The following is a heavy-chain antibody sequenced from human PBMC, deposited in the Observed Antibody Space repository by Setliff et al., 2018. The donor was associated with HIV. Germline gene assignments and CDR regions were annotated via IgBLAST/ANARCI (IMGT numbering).Heavy chain of an antibody. D-gene: IGHD4-17*01. J-gene: IGHJ4*02. V-gene: IGHV4-4*08. CDR3: ARHVPSVPVTTKTPLAY. CDR1: GGSMSSYY. CDR2: VYTSEIS. Sequence: SETLSLTCTLSGGSMSSYYWTWIRQPPGKGLEWIGYVYTSEISNYNSSLRSRVTISVDTSKNQFSLKLSSVTATDTAVYYCARHVPSVPVTTKTPLAYWGQGVLVTVSS.